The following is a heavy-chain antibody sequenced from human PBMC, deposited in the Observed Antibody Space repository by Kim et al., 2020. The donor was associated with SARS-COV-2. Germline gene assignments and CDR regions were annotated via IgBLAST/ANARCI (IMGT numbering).Heavy chain of an antibody. Sequence: GGSLRLSCGVSGLPFTSFALSWVRQAPGKGLEWVSTITGSGRASFSTDSVKGRFTVSRDNSKSTLYLQMNTLRFDDTAIYYCAKNKGSGSHYDYAFDIWG. CDR2: ITGSGRAS. CDR3: AKNKGSGSHYDYAFDI. D-gene: IGHD5-12*01. V-gene: IGHV3-23*01. J-gene: IGHJ3*02. CDR1: GLPFTSFA.